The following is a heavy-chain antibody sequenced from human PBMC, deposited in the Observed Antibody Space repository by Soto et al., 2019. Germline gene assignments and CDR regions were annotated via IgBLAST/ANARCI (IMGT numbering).Heavy chain of an antibody. V-gene: IGHV1-69*12. CDR2: IIPIFGTA. Sequence: QVQLVQSGAEVKKPGSSVKVSCKASGGTFSSYAISWVRQAPGQGLEWMGGIIPIFGTANYAQKFQGRVTITAAEATSKADMELSSLRSEDTAVYYCARDQGTYYYGSGSYSSDYWGQGTLVTVSS. CDR3: ARDQGTYYYGSGSYSSDY. J-gene: IGHJ4*02. CDR1: GGTFSSYA. D-gene: IGHD3-10*01.